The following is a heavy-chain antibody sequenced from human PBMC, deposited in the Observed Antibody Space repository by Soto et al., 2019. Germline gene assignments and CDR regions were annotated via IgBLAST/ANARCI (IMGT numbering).Heavy chain of an antibody. CDR2: IRAETYGGTS. D-gene: IGHD6-6*01. J-gene: IGHJ4*02. Sequence: EVQLVESGGGLVQPGRTLTLSCTSSGFNFPDYAMSWVRQAPGKGLEWVGFIRAETYGGTSEYAASVKGRVTISRDDARRIAYLQINSLKAEDPAVYYCVGAPVKFSSSSLLGDWGQGTLVTVSS. V-gene: IGHV3-49*04. CDR3: VGAPVKFSSSSLLGD. CDR1: GFNFPDYA.